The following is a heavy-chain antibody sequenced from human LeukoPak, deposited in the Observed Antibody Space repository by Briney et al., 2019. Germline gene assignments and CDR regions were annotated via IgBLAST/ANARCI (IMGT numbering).Heavy chain of an antibody. CDR2: VNHNGIT. D-gene: IGHD4-17*01. CDR3: ARGTLTTMTNVLFDY. J-gene: IGHJ4*02. V-gene: IGHV4-34*01. CDR1: WPGSFIGYY. Sequence: SETLSLTCAVSWPGSFIGYYWSWIRQPPGRGLDWIGEVNHNGITNYNPSLKSRLTISLGTSKNQFSLNLTSVTAADSAVHYCARGTLTTMTNVLFDYWDQGSLVTVSS.